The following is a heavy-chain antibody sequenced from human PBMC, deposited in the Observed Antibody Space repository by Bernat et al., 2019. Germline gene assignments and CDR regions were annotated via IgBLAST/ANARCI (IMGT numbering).Heavy chain of an antibody. CDR1: GFTFSSYA. CDR3: ARVWFGELSVDY. V-gene: IGHV3-30-3*01. D-gene: IGHD3-10*01. Sequence: QVQLVESGGVLVQPGRSLRLSCASSGFTFSSYAMHWVRQAPGKGLEWVSFISYDGSNKYYADSVKGRFTISRDNSKNTLYLQMNSLRAEDTAVYYCARVWFGELSVDYWGQGTMVTV. J-gene: IGHJ4*02. CDR2: ISYDGSNK.